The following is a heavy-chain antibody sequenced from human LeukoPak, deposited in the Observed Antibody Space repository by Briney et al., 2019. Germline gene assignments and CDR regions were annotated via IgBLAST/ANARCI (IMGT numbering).Heavy chain of an antibody. CDR2: ISAYNGNT. V-gene: IGHV1-18*01. D-gene: IGHD1-1*01. Sequence: GASVKVSCKASGYTFTSYGISWVRQAPGQGLEWMGWISAYNGNTNYAQKLQGRVTMTTDTSTSTAYMELRSLRSDDTAVYYCASSQLERPHYYYYYGMDVWGQGTTVTVSS. CDR1: GYTFTSYG. CDR3: ASSQLERPHYYYYYGMDV. J-gene: IGHJ6*02.